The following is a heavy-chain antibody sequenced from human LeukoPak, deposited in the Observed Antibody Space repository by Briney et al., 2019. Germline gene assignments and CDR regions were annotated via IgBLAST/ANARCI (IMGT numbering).Heavy chain of an antibody. D-gene: IGHD6-6*01. V-gene: IGHV3-7*03. CDR1: GXXFSXFW. Sequence: GSLRLSCAVSGXXFSXFWMSXSRQAPGKGLEWVASINSDGSEGYYADVVKGRFTISRDNAKNSLYLQINSLRAEDTAVYYCARSSYSSSSSVWGQGTMVTVSS. CDR2: INSDGSEG. CDR3: ARSSYSSSSSV. J-gene: IGHJ3*01.